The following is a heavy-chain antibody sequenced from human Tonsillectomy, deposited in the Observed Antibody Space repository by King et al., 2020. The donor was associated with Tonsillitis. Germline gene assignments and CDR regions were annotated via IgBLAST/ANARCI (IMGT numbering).Heavy chain of an antibody. CDR2: ISGSGGST. CDR1: GFTFSSYA. CDR3: AKDHPSTYYYDSSGYYPTHDWYFDL. J-gene: IGHJ2*01. V-gene: IGHV3-23*04. Sequence: VQLVESGGGLVQPGGSLRLSCAASGFTFSSYAMSWVRQAPGKGLEWVSAISGSGGSTYYADSVKGRFTISRDNSKNTLYLQMNSLRAEDTAVYYCAKDHPSTYYYDSSGYYPTHDWYFDLWGRGTLVTVSS. D-gene: IGHD3-22*01.